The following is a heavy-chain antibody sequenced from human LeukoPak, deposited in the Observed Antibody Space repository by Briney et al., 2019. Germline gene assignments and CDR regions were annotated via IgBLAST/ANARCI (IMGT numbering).Heavy chain of an antibody. V-gene: IGHV4-4*07. D-gene: IGHD3-22*01. CDR2: IYTSGST. CDR1: GGSISSYY. CDR3: ARVGYYYDSSGYYSGPFDY. J-gene: IGHJ4*02. Sequence: SETLSLTCTVSGGSISSYYWSWIRQPAGKGLEWIGRIYTSGSTNYNPSLKSRVTMSVDTSKNQFSLKLSSVTAADTAVYYCARVGYYYDSSGYYSGPFDYWGQGTLVTVSS.